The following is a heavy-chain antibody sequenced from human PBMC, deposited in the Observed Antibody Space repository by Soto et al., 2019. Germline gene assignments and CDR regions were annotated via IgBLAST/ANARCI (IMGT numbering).Heavy chain of an antibody. D-gene: IGHD2-2*01. CDR2: FDPEDGET. V-gene: IGHV1-24*01. CDR3: ATATTKDIVLVPAANFDY. CDR1: GYTLTDLS. Sequence: ASVKVSCKVSGYTLTDLSMHWVRQAPGKGLEWMGGFDPEDGETIYAQKFQGRVTMTEDTSTDTAYMELSSLRSEDTAVYYCATATTKDIVLVPAANFDYWGQGTLVTVSS. J-gene: IGHJ4*02.